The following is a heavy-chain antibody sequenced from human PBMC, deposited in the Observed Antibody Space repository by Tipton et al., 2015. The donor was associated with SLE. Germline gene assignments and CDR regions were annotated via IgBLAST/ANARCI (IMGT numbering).Heavy chain of an antibody. D-gene: IGHD2-15*01. CDR3: ARAEEYCSGGNCYSSLYFDY. CDR1: GFTFSTYW. J-gene: IGHJ4*02. CDR2: IKQDGSEK. V-gene: IGHV3-7*01. Sequence: GSLRLSCAASGFTFSTYWMSWVRQAPGKGLEWVANIKQDGSEKYYVDSVKGRFSISRDNAKNSLYLQMNSLRAEDTAVYYCARAEEYCSGGNCYSSLYFDYWGQGTLVTVSS.